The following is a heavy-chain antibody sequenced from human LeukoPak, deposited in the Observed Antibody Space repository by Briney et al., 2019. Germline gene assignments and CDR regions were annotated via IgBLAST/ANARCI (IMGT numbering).Heavy chain of an antibody. V-gene: IGHV1-8*01. Sequence: GASVKVSCKASGYTFTSYDINWVRQATGQGLEWMGWMNPNSGNTGYAQKFQGRVTMTRNTSISTAYMELSSLRSEDTAVYYCSLRNYDFWSGYYTGDYYYGMDVWAKGPRSPSP. CDR2: MNPNSGNT. D-gene: IGHD3-3*01. CDR1: GYTFTSYD. J-gene: IGHJ6*02. CDR3: SLRNYDFWSGYYTGDYYYGMDV.